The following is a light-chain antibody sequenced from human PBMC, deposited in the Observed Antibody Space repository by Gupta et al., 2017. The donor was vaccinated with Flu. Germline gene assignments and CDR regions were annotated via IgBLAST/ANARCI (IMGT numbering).Light chain of an antibody. CDR3: QQRNSYPRT. CDR2: GAS. CDR1: QGISSL. Sequence: DIQLTQSPSFLSASVGDRVTITCRASQGISSLLTWYQQKPGKAPKLLIYGASTLHSGVPSRFSGSGSGTEFTLTISSLQPEDFATYYCQQRNSYPRTFGHGTRVDVK. V-gene: IGKV1-9*01. J-gene: IGKJ3*01.